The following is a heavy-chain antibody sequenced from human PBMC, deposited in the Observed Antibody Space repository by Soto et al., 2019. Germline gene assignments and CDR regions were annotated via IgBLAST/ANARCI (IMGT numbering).Heavy chain of an antibody. Sequence: PSETLSLTCAVYGGSFSGYYWGWIRQPPGKGLEWIGEINHSGSTNYNPSLKSRVTISVDTSKNQFSLKLSSVTAADTAVYYCARDRRYYGSGSYYNWFDPWGQGTLVTVSS. D-gene: IGHD3-10*01. CDR3: ARDRRYYGSGSYYNWFDP. V-gene: IGHV4-34*01. J-gene: IGHJ5*02. CDR2: INHSGST. CDR1: GGSFSGYY.